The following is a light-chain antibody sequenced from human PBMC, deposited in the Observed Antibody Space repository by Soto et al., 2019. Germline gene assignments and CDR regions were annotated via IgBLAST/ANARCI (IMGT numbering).Light chain of an antibody. V-gene: IGLV4-69*01. CDR2: LNSDGSH. J-gene: IGLJ3*02. CDR3: QTWGTGIRV. CDR1: SGHSSYA. Sequence: QPVLTQSPSASASLGASVKLTCTLSSGHSSYAIAWHQQEPEKGPRYLMTLNSDGSHSKGDGIPDRFSGSSSGAERYLTISSLQFEDEAEYYCQTWGTGIRVFGGGTKVTVL.